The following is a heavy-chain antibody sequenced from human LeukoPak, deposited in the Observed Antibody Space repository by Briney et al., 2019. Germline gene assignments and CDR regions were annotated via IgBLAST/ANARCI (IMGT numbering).Heavy chain of an antibody. CDR1: GGSISSYY. Sequence: SETLSLTCTVSGGSISSYYWSWIRQPPGKGLEWIGDIYYSGSTNYNPSLKSRVTISVDKSKNQFSLKLSSVTAADTAVYYCARHSRGTYYFDYWGQGTLVTVSS. CDR3: ARHSRGTYYFDY. V-gene: IGHV4-59*08. CDR2: IYYSGST. D-gene: IGHD1-7*01. J-gene: IGHJ4*02.